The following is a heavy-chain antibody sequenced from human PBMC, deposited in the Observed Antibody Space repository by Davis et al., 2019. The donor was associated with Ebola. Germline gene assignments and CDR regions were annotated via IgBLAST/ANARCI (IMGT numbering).Heavy chain of an antibody. CDR3: ASSAGTPVTTGY. CDR2: MNPNSGNT. D-gene: IGHD4-17*01. V-gene: IGHV1-8*01. CDR1: GYTFTSYD. Sequence: AASVKVSCKASGYTFTSYDMNWVRQAPGQGLEWMGWMNPNSGNTGYAQNFQGRVTMTRNTSISTAYMELSSLRSEDTAVYYCASSAGTPVTTGYWGQGTLVTVSS. J-gene: IGHJ4*02.